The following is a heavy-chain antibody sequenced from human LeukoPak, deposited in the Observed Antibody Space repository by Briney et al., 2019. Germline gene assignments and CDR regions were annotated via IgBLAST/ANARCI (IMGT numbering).Heavy chain of an antibody. CDR3: AREWGRIAVAGGPGY. CDR1: GLIFSNYG. Sequence: GGSLRLSCEASGLIFSNYGMRWVRQAPGKGLEWLALIWYEGQTKFYADSVKGRFTISRDNSGNTLFLHMTNLRVEDTAVYYCAREWGRIAVAGGPGYWGQGALVTVSS. D-gene: IGHD6-19*01. V-gene: IGHV3-33*01. CDR2: IWYEGQTK. J-gene: IGHJ4*02.